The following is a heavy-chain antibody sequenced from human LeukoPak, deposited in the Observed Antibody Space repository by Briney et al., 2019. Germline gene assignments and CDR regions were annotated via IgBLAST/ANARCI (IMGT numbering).Heavy chain of an antibody. D-gene: IGHD6-6*01. CDR1: GDSVSSNSAA. J-gene: IGHJ4*02. Sequence: SQTLSLTCAISGDSVSSNSAAWNCIRQSPSRGLEWLGRTYYRSKWYNDYAVSVKSRITINPDTSKNQFSLQLNSVTPEDTAVYYCARAGRRMDSISSFDYWGQGTLVTVSS. CDR2: TYYRSKWYN. V-gene: IGHV6-1*01. CDR3: ARAGRRMDSISSFDY.